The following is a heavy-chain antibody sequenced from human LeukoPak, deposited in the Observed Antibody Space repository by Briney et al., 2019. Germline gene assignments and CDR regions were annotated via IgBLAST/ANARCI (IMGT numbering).Heavy chain of an antibody. V-gene: IGHV3-33*01. Sequence: GRSLRLSCAASGFTFGSYGMHWVRQAPGKGLEWVAVIWYDGSNKYYADSVKGRFTISRDNSKNMLYLQMNSLRAEDTVVYYCARDTIGMDVWGKGTTVTVSS. CDR2: IWYDGSNK. CDR3: ARDTIGMDV. J-gene: IGHJ6*04. CDR1: GFTFGSYG. D-gene: IGHD5-24*01.